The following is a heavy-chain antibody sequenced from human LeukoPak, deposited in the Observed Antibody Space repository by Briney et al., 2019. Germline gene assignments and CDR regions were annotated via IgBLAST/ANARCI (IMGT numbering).Heavy chain of an antibody. CDR3: ARAHCSSTSCYTYMDV. D-gene: IGHD2-2*02. CDR1: GGTFSSYA. CDR2: IIPIFGTA. Sequence: SVKVSFKASGGTFSSYAISWVRQAPGQGLEWMGGIIPIFGTANYAQKFQGRVTITADESTSTAYMELSSLRSEDTAVYYCARAHCSSTSCYTYMDVWGKGTTVTISS. J-gene: IGHJ6*03. V-gene: IGHV1-69*13.